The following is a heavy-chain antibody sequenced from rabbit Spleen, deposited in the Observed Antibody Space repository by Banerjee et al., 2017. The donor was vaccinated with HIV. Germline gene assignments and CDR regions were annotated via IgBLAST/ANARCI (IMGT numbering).Heavy chain of an antibody. CDR2: IYTGNGKN. CDR3: ARDVGTYDYIDGVFNL. V-gene: IGHV1S45*01. D-gene: IGHD6-1*01. Sequence: QEQLVESGGGLVQPGGSLQLSCKASGFDFSSYGVSWVRQAPGKGLEWIGFIYTGNGKNYYASWAKGRFTISKTSSTTVTLQLTSLTAADTATYFCARDVGTYDYIDGVFNLWGPGTLVTVS. CDR1: GFDFSSYG. J-gene: IGHJ4*01.